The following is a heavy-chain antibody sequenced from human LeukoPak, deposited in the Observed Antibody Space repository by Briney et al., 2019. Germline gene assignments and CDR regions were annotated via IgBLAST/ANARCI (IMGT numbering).Heavy chain of an antibody. Sequence: GASVKVSCKASGGTFSSYAISWVRQAPGQGLEWMGGIIPIFGTANYAQKFQGRVTITADESTSTAYMELSSLRSEDTAVYYCARLGAVADGNWFDPWGQGTLVTVSS. D-gene: IGHD6-19*01. CDR3: ARLGAVADGNWFDP. CDR2: IIPIFGTA. J-gene: IGHJ5*02. CDR1: GGTFSSYA. V-gene: IGHV1-69*13.